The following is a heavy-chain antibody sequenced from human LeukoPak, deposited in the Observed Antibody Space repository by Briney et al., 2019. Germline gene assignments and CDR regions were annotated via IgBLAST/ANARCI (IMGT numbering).Heavy chain of an antibody. Sequence: ASVKVSCKASGYTFTGYYMHWVRQAPGQGLEWMGWINPNSGGTNYAQKFQGWVTMTRDTSISTAYMELSRLRSDDTAVYYCARDATVSSPEYNDDAFDIWGQGTMVTVSS. V-gene: IGHV1-2*04. J-gene: IGHJ3*02. CDR3: ARDATVSSPEYNDDAFDI. CDR2: INPNSGGT. D-gene: IGHD1-1*01. CDR1: GYTFTGYY.